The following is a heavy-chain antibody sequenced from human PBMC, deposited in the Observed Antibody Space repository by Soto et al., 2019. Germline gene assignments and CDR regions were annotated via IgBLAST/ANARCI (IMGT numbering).Heavy chain of an antibody. CDR2: TYYRSKWYN. D-gene: IGHD6-19*01. V-gene: IGHV6-1*01. CDR1: GDSVSSNSAA. CDR3: ARDRIAVAGNGEKENWFDP. Sequence: QSQTLSLTCAISGDSVSSNSAAWNWIRQSPSRGLEWLGRTYYRSKWYNDYAVSVKSRITINPDTSKNQFSLQLNSVTPEDTAVYYCARDRIAVAGNGEKENWFDPWGQGTLVTVSS. J-gene: IGHJ5*02.